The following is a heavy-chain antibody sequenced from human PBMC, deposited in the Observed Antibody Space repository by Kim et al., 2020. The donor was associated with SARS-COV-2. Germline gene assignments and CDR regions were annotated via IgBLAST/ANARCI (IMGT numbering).Heavy chain of an antibody. V-gene: IGHV4-31*02. D-gene: IGHD3-10*01. CDR3: ARSLVRGANWFDP. Sequence: YSNLSLKSRVGISADTSKNQFALKLSSVTAADTAVYYCARSLVRGANWFDPWCQGTLVIVSS. J-gene: IGHJ5*02.